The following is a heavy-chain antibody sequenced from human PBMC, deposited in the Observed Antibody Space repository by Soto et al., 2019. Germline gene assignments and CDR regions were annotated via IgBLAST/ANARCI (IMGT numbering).Heavy chain of an antibody. Sequence: QVQLVQSGAEVKKPGASVKVSCKASGYTFNTYGVSWVRQAPGQGLEWMGRISAYNGDTNYAQKLQGRVTMTTDTSMRTAYMELRSLRSDDTAVYYCASHPVSGSLHFDSWGQGTLVTVSS. CDR2: ISAYNGDT. D-gene: IGHD1-26*01. J-gene: IGHJ4*02. V-gene: IGHV1-18*04. CDR1: GYTFNTYG. CDR3: ASHPVSGSLHFDS.